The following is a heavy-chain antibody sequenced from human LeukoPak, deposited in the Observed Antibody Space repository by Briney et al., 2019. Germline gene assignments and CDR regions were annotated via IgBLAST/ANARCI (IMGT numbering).Heavy chain of an antibody. V-gene: IGHV4-59*12. CDR2: FSNSGTT. CDR1: GASISDYY. CDR3: ARGSNWGDY. J-gene: IGHJ4*02. Sequence: PSETLSLTCTVSGASISDYYWSRIRQPPGKGLEWIGFFSNSGTTNYNPSLKSRVTMSVDTSKNQFSLKLSSVTAADTAVYYCARGSNWGDYWGQGILVTVSS. D-gene: IGHD7-27*01.